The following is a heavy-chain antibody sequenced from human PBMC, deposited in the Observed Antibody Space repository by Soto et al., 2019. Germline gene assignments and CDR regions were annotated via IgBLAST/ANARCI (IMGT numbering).Heavy chain of an antibody. V-gene: IGHV1-18*01. CDR3: AKLYCSGGSCSGWFDT. J-gene: IGHJ5*02. CDR1: GYTFTSYG. D-gene: IGHD2-15*01. Sequence: QVQLVQSGAEVKKPGASVKVSCKASGYTFTSYGISWVRQAPGQGLEWMGWINGYNGNTNYAQKVQGRVTMTTDRSTSTAYMELRSLRSDDTAVYYCAKLYCSGGSCSGWFDTWGQGTLVPVSS. CDR2: INGYNGNT.